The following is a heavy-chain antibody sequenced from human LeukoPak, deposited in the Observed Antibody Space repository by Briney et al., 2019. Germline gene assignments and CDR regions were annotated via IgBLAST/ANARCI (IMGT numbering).Heavy chain of an antibody. D-gene: IGHD1-26*01. CDR3: ARHISVGATEAIDY. Sequence: SETLSLTCTVSGGSISSSSYYWGWIRQPPGKGLEWIGSIYYSGSTYYNPSLKSRVTISVDTSKNQFSLKLSSVTVADTAVYYCARHISVGATEAIDYWGQGTLVTVSS. V-gene: IGHV4-39*01. CDR2: IYYSGST. J-gene: IGHJ4*02. CDR1: GGSISSSSYY.